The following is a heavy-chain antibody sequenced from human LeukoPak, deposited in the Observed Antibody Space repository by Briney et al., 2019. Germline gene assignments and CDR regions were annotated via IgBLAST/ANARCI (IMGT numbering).Heavy chain of an antibody. CDR1: GYTFTSYG. D-gene: IGHD4-17*01. Sequence: ASVKVSCKASGYTFTSYGISWVRQAPGQGLEWMGWISAYNGNTNYAQKLQGRVTMTTDTSTSTAYMELRSLRSDDTAVYYCARDSGLTRNYGDYWFDPWGQGTLVTVSS. CDR3: ARDSGLTRNYGDYWFDP. J-gene: IGHJ5*02. V-gene: IGHV1-18*01. CDR2: ISAYNGNT.